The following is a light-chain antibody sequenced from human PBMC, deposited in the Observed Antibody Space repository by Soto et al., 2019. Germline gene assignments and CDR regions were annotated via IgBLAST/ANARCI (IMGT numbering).Light chain of an antibody. J-gene: IGKJ3*01. CDR1: QSFSSSY. CDR2: GAS. Sequence: EIVLKQSPGTLSLSPGERATLSCRASQSFSSSYLAWYQQKPGQAPRLLIYGASSRATGIPDRFSGSGSGTDFTLTISSLEPEDFAVYYCQLYGSALFTFGTGTKVDVK. CDR3: QLYGSALFT. V-gene: IGKV3-20*01.